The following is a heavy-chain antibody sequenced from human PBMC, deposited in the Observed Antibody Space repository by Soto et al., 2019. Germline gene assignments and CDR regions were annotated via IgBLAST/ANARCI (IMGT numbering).Heavy chain of an antibody. CDR1: GGSFSGYY. Sequence: SETLSLTCAAYGGSFSGYYWSWIRQPPGKGLEWIGEINHSGSTNYNPSLKSRVTISVDTSKNLFSLKLSSVTAADTAVYYCARGPLGYCSSTCCRWFDPWGQGTLVTVSS. CDR3: ARGPLGYCSSTCCRWFDP. J-gene: IGHJ5*02. CDR2: INHSGST. V-gene: IGHV4-34*01. D-gene: IGHD2-2*01.